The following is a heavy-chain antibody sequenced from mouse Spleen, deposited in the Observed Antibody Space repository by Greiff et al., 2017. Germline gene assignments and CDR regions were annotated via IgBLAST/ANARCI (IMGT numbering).Heavy chain of an antibody. CDR2: IHPNSGST. Sequence: QVQLQQPGAELVKPGASVKLSCKASGYTFTSYWMHWVKQRPGQGLEWIGMIHPNSGSTNYNEKFKSKATLTVDKSSSTAYMQLSSLTSEDSAVYYCARSGLWGGFYYFDYWGQGTTLTVSS. J-gene: IGHJ2*01. CDR1: GYTFTSYW. D-gene: IGHD6-2*01. V-gene: IGHV1-64*01. CDR3: ARSGLWGGFYYFDY.